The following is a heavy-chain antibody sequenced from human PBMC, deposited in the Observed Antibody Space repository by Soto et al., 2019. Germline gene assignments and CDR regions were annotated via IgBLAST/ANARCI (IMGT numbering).Heavy chain of an antibody. J-gene: IGHJ3*02. CDR2: ISAYNGNT. D-gene: IGHD2-2*01. CDR3: ARDDVAAYCSSTSCYGGGDAFDI. V-gene: IGHV1-18*01. CDR1: GYTFTSYG. Sequence: ASVKVSCKASGYTFTSYGISWVRQAPGQGLEWMGWISAYNGNTNYAQKLQGRVTMTTDTSTGTAYMELRSLRSDDTAVYYCARDDVAAYCSSTSCYGGGDAFDIWGQGTMVTVSS.